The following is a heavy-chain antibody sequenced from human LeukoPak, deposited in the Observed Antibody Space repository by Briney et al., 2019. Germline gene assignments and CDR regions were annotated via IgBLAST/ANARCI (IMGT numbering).Heavy chain of an antibody. CDR1: GFTVSSSY. CDR3: AGEYCLNGICPFAFDY. Sequence: PGGSLRLSCAASGFTVSSSYMAWVRRAPGRGLEWVSIIYIGGNTFLADSVKGRFTISRDSSKNTLNLQMNSLTAEDRAVYYCAGEYCLNGICPFAFDYWGQGTLVTVSS. J-gene: IGHJ4*02. D-gene: IGHD2-8*01. V-gene: IGHV3-66*02. CDR2: IYIGGNT.